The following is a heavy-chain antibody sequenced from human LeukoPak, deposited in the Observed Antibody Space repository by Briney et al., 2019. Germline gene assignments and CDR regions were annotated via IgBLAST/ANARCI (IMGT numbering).Heavy chain of an antibody. D-gene: IGHD1-26*01. J-gene: IGHJ2*01. Sequence: GGSLRLSCTASGFICSDYAMSWARQAPGKGLEWVAGISSGSGGNTYYADSVKGRFTISRDTSKNILFLQMNTLRAEDTAIYYCAKDRTVGASYWYFDLWGRGTLVTVSS. CDR2: ISSGSGGNT. CDR1: GFICSDYA. CDR3: AKDRTVGASYWYFDL. V-gene: IGHV3-23*01.